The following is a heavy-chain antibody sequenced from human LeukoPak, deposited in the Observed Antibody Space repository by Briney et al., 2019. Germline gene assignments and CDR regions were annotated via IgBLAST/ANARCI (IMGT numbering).Heavy chain of an antibody. CDR1: GDSINTYY. D-gene: IGHD4-23*01. Sequence: SETLSLTCTVSGDSINTYYWSWIRQPPGKGLEWIGFKYYIGNTNYNPSLKSRVTISVDTSKNQFSLKVRSVTAADTAVYYCARGYGGTRFAFVPWGQGTLVSVSS. CDR3: ARGYGGTRFAFVP. V-gene: IGHV4-59*01. CDR2: KYYIGNT. J-gene: IGHJ5*02.